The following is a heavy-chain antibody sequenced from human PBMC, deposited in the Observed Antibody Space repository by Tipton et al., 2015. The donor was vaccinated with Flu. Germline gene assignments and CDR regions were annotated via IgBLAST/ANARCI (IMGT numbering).Heavy chain of an antibody. CDR2: ISGSGGST. V-gene: IGHV3-23*01. D-gene: IGHD3-9*01. Sequence: SLRLSCAASGFTFSSYAMSWVRQAPGKGLEWVSAISGSGGSTYYADSVKGRFTISRDNSKNTLYLQMNSLRAEDTAVYYCAKGSTVLYDILTGYQSYMDVWGKGTTVTVSS. CDR1: GFTFSSYA. CDR3: AKGSTVLYDILTGYQSYMDV. J-gene: IGHJ6*03.